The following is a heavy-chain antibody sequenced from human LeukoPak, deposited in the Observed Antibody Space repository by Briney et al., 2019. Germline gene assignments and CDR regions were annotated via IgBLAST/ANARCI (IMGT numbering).Heavy chain of an antibody. CDR2: FDPEDGET. J-gene: IGHJ6*02. V-gene: IGHV1-24*01. D-gene: IGHD2-2*02. CDR1: GYTLTELS. Sequence: ASVKVSCKVSGYTLTELSMHWVRQAPGQGLEWMGGFDPEDGETIYAQKFQGRVTMTEDTSTDTAYMELSSLRSEDTAVYYCATAASCSSTSCYTGGYYYYGMDVWGQGTTVTVSS. CDR3: ATAASCSSTSCYTGGYYYYGMDV.